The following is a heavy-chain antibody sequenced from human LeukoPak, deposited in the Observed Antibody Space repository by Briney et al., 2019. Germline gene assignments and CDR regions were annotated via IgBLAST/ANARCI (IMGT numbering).Heavy chain of an antibody. CDR2: INSDGSST. Sequence: GGSLRLSCAASGFTFSSYWMHWVRQAPGKGLVWVSRINSDGSSTSYTDSVQGRFTISRDNAMNTLYLQMNSLRAEDTALYYCAKARYFDWLLMGGAFDIWGQGTMVTVSS. J-gene: IGHJ3*02. CDR1: GFTFSSYW. CDR3: AKARYFDWLLMGGAFDI. D-gene: IGHD3-9*01. V-gene: IGHV3-74*01.